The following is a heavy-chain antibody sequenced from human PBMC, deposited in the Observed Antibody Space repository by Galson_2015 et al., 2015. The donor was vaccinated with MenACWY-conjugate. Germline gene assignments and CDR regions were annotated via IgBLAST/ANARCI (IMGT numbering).Heavy chain of an antibody. D-gene: IGHD1-26*01. CDR3: ATAGSYRFDY. V-gene: IGHV3-74*01. CDR1: GFTFSTYW. Sequence: SLRLSCAPSGFTFSTYWMHWVRQAPGKGLEWVPRIDPDGSTTDYAESMKGRFTISRDNAKNTLFLQIHSLRVEDTAVYYCATAGSYRFDYWGQGALVTVSS. CDR2: IDPDGSTT. J-gene: IGHJ4*02.